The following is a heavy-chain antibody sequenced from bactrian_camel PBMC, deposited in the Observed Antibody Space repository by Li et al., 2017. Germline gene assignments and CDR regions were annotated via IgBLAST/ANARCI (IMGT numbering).Heavy chain of an antibody. V-gene: IGHV3S63*01. Sequence: VQLVESGGDSVQAGGSLRLSCTASGLTFANSDMGWYRQVPGKEREAVAAIYLHSGTLYYADSVKGRFTISLDNGKNTVYLQMNNLQPEDTATYYCAEGRGSRGEHCYSLNYWGQGTQVTVS. CDR3: AEGRGSRGEHCYSLNY. CDR1: GLTFANSD. J-gene: IGHJ4*01. D-gene: IGHD6*01. CDR2: IYLHSGTL.